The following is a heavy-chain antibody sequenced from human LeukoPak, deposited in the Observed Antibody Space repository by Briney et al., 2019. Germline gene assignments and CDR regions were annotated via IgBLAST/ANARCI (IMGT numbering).Heavy chain of an antibody. Sequence: GGSLRLSCAPSGFTFSDYYMSWIRQAPGKGLEWVSYISSSGSTIYYADSVKGRFTISRDNAKNSLFLQMNSLRAEDTAVYYCARAYCGGDCYYPLYFEYWGQGTLVTVYS. J-gene: IGHJ4*02. CDR3: ARAYCGGDCYYPLYFEY. CDR2: ISSSGSTI. V-gene: IGHV3-11*01. D-gene: IGHD2-21*02. CDR1: GFTFSDYY.